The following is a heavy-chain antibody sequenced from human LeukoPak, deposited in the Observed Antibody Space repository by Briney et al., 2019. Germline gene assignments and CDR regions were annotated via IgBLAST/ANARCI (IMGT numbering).Heavy chain of an antibody. CDR2: ISSSGSTI. CDR3: ARAVTNIVVVPAASFVRYYYYMGV. V-gene: IGHV3-48*03. Sequence: GGSLRLSCAASGFTFSSYEMNWVRQAPGKGLEWVSYISSSGSTIYYADSVKGRFTISRDNPKNSLYLQMNSLRADDTAVYYCARAVTNIVVVPAASFVRYYYYMGVWGKGTTVTVSS. J-gene: IGHJ6*03. CDR1: GFTFSSYE. D-gene: IGHD2-2*01.